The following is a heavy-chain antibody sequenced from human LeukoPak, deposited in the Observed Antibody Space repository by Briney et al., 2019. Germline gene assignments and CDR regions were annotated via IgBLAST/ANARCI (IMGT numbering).Heavy chain of an antibody. V-gene: IGHV3-30*18. CDR3: AKDRGYNSGRGPIDY. Sequence: PGGPLRLSCAASGFTFSNYGMHWVRQAPGKGLEWVTVISYDGSNKYYADSVKGRFTISRDNSNNTLYLQMSSLRADDTAVYYCAKDRGYNSGRGPIDYWGQGTLVTVSS. CDR1: GFTFSNYG. D-gene: IGHD6-19*01. J-gene: IGHJ4*02. CDR2: ISYDGSNK.